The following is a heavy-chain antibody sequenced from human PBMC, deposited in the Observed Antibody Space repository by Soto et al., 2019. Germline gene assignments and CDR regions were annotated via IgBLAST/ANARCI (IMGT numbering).Heavy chain of an antibody. D-gene: IGHD1-26*01. CDR1: GFTFSSYS. Sequence: GSLRLSCAASGFTFSSYSMNWVRQAPGKELEWVSSISSSSSYIYYADSVKGRFTISRDNAKNSLYLQMNSLGAEDTAVYYCARRGQVGSGLAHWGQGTLVTVSS. CDR3: ARRGQVGSGLAH. CDR2: ISSSSSYI. V-gene: IGHV3-21*01. J-gene: IGHJ5*02.